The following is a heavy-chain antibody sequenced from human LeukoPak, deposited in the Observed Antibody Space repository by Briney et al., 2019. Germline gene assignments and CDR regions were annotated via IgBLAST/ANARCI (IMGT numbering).Heavy chain of an antibody. D-gene: IGHD2-15*01. Sequence: GGSLTPSQRAFGFSFPMAAISSVRQAPGKGLEWVSGIGAGDTFTYYADSVKGRFTISRDNSRNTLYLQMNSLRADDTAVYYCAICLDYSSFGYHVDYWGQGTLVTVSS. J-gene: IGHJ4*02. V-gene: IGHV3-23*01. CDR2: IGAGDTFT. CDR3: AICLDYSSFGYHVDY. CDR1: GFSFPMAA.